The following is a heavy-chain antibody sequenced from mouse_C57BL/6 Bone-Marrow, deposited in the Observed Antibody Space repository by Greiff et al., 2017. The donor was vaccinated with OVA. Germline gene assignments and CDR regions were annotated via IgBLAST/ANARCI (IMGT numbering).Heavy chain of an antibody. V-gene: IGHV3-6*01. J-gene: IGHJ3*01. D-gene: IGHD2-4*01. Sequence: VQLKESGPGLVKPSQSLSLTCSVTGYSITSGYYWNWIRQFPGNKLEWMGYFSYDGSNNYNPSLKNRISITRDTSKKQFFLKLNSVTTEDTATYYCARGDYDFAYWGQGTLVTVSA. CDR3: ARGDYDFAY. CDR2: FSYDGSN. CDR1: GYSITSGYY.